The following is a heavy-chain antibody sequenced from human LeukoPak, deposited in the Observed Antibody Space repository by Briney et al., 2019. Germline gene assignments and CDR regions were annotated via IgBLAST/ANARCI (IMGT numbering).Heavy chain of an antibody. CDR2: ISYDGSNK. V-gene: IGHV3-30-3*01. CDR3: ARNWGSVYYDSSGILDY. Sequence: GRSLRLSCAASGFTFSSYAMHWVRQAPGKGLEWVAVISYDGSNKYYADSVKGRFTISRDNSKNTLYLQMNSLRAEDTAVYYCARNWGSVYYDSSGILDYWGQGTLVTVS. CDR1: GFTFSSYA. D-gene: IGHD3-22*01. J-gene: IGHJ4*02.